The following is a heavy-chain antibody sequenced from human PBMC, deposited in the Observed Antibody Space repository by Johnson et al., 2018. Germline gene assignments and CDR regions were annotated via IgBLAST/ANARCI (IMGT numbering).Heavy chain of an antibody. CDR2: ISYDGSNK. CDR1: GFTFSSYA. J-gene: IGHJ3*02. Sequence: QVQLVESGGGVVQPGRSLRLSCAASGFTFSSYAMHWVRQAPGKGLEWVAVISYDGSNKYYADSVKGRFTISRDNSKNTLYLQMNSLRAEDTAVYYCARGTHFYDSSGYPVGAFDIWGQGTMVTVSS. V-gene: IGHV3-30-3*01. D-gene: IGHD3-22*01. CDR3: ARGTHFYDSSGYPVGAFDI.